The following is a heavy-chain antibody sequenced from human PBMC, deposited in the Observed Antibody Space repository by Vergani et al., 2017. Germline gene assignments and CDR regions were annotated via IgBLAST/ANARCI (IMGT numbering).Heavy chain of an antibody. J-gene: IGHJ3*02. Sequence: QVQLQESGPGLVKPSGTLSLTCAVSGGSISSSYYWSWIRQPPGKGLEWIGYIYYSGSTNYNPSLKSRVTISVDTSKNQFSLKLSSVTAADTAVYYCARHGYCSSTSCYGNAFDIWGQGTMVTVSS. CDR1: GGSISSSYY. CDR2: IYYSGST. V-gene: IGHV4-59*08. CDR3: ARHGYCSSTSCYGNAFDI. D-gene: IGHD2-2*03.